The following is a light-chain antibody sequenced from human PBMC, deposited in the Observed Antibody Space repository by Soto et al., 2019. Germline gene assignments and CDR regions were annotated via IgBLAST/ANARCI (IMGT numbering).Light chain of an antibody. CDR1: YSVRSK. Sequence: EIVMTQSPGTLSVSPGERATISCRASYSVRSKLAWYQQKPGQAPRLLIYDASTRATGIPSRFSGSGSGTEFTLTISSLQSEDFAVYYCQQYNNWPPITFGQGTRLEIK. CDR2: DAS. CDR3: QQYNNWPPIT. J-gene: IGKJ5*01. V-gene: IGKV3-15*01.